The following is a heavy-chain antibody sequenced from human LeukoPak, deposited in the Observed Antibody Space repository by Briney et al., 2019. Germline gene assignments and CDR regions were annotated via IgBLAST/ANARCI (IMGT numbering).Heavy chain of an antibody. Sequence: SETLSLTCTVSGGSISNYYWSWIRQPPRKGLEWIGYIYYRGSTNYNPSLMSRVTTSVDTSKNQFPLKVSSVTAADTAVYYCARAAVAGSNDAFDIWVQGTMVTVSS. J-gene: IGHJ3*02. CDR3: ARAAVAGSNDAFDI. CDR2: IYYRGST. V-gene: IGHV4-59*01. D-gene: IGHD6-19*01. CDR1: GGSISNYY.